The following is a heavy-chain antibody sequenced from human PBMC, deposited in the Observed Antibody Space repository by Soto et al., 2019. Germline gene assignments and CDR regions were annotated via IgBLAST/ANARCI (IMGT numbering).Heavy chain of an antibody. CDR3: ARPLMGYSYGGDHYYYYGMDV. D-gene: IGHD5-18*01. J-gene: IGHJ6*02. Sequence: QVQLVQSGAEVKKPGSSVKVSCKASGGTFSSYAISWVRQAPGQGLEWMGGIIPIFGTANYAQKFQGRVTITADESTITAAMELSSRRSEDTAVYYCARPLMGYSYGGDHYYYYGMDVWGQGTTVTVSS. CDR1: GGTFSSYA. V-gene: IGHV1-69*12. CDR2: IIPIFGTA.